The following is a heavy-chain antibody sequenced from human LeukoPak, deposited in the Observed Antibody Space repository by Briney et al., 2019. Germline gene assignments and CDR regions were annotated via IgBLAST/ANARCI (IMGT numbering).Heavy chain of an antibody. V-gene: IGHV4-59*01. CDR2: IYYNGST. Sequence: SEPLSLTCTVSGGSISRFYWSWIRQPPGKGLEWIGYIYYNGSTNYNPSLKSRVTISVDTSRNHFSVKLSSVTAADTAVYYCARSQNYYGSGDYWSQGTLVTVSS. CDR3: ARSQNYYGSGDY. J-gene: IGHJ4*02. D-gene: IGHD3-10*01. CDR1: GGSISRFY.